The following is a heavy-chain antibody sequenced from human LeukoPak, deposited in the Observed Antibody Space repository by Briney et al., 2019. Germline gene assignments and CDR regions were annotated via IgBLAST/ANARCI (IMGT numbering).Heavy chain of an antibody. Sequence: GASVKVSCKASGYTFTSYNINWVRQATGQGLEWMGWMNPNSGNTGYAQKFQGRVTITRNTSISTAYMELSSLRSEDTAVYYCARGGYSGYDWVFDYWGQGTLVTVSS. J-gene: IGHJ4*02. V-gene: IGHV1-8*03. CDR1: GYTFTSYN. D-gene: IGHD5-12*01. CDR2: MNPNSGNT. CDR3: ARGGYSGYDWVFDY.